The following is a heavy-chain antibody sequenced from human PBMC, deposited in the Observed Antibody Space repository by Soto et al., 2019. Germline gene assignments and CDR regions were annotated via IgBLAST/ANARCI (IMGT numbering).Heavy chain of an antibody. Sequence: GPSRRDWCGASAGTSSTCGKHLVRRAPGKGLEWVAVISYDGSNKYYADSVKGRFTISRDNSKNTLYLQMNSLRAEDTAVYYCAKDVRIAARPPYYPSGMDAWGQGT. D-gene: IGHD6-6*01. J-gene: IGHJ6*02. CDR2: ISYDGSNK. CDR3: AKDVRIAARPPYYPSGMDA. V-gene: IGHV3-30*18. CDR1: AGTSSTCG.